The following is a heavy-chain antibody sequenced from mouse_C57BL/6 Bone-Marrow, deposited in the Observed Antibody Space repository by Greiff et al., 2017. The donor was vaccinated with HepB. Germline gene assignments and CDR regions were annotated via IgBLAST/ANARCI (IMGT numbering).Heavy chain of an antibody. CDR3: TRSHYYGSSYPWFAY. Sequence: VKLQESGAELVRPGASVTLSCKASGYTFTDYEMHWVKQTPVHGLEWIGAIDPETGGTAYNQKFKGKAILTADKSSSTAYMELRSLTSEDSAVYYCTRSHYYGSSYPWFAYWGQGTLVTVSA. D-gene: IGHD1-1*01. CDR1: GYTFTDYE. CDR2: IDPETGGT. J-gene: IGHJ3*01. V-gene: IGHV1-15*01.